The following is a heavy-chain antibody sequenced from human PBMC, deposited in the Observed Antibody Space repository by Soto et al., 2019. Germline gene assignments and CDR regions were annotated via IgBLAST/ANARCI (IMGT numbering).Heavy chain of an antibody. CDR1: GYTFTSYG. CDR3: ARDTITFSYDVMNAFDI. CDR2: ISAYNGNT. D-gene: IGHD5-12*01. Sequence: ASVKVSCKASGYTFTSYGISWVRQAPGQGLEWMGWISAYNGNTNYAQKLQGRVTMTTDTSTSTAYMELRSLRSDDTAVYYCARDTITFSYDVMNAFDIWGQRTMVTVSS. J-gene: IGHJ3*02. V-gene: IGHV1-18*01.